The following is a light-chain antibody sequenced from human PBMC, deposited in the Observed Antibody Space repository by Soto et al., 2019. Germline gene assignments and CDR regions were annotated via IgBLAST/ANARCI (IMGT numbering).Light chain of an antibody. CDR1: QSVSSSN. V-gene: IGKV3-20*01. J-gene: IGKJ5*01. Sequence: ELVLTQSPFSLPLSXVKRATLPXXXSQSVSSSNLAWYQQKPGQAPRLLIYGASSRATDIPDRFSGSGSGADFTLTISRLEPEDFGVYYCQQYDISPITFGQGTRLEIK. CDR2: GAS. CDR3: QQYDISPIT.